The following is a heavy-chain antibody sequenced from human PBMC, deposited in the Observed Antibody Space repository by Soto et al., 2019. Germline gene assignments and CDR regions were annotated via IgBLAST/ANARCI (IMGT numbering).Heavy chain of an antibody. CDR1: RVSFDTYA. J-gene: IGHJ4*02. D-gene: IGHD3-16*01. V-gene: IGHV3-23*01. CDR3: AKDLRDWGFFDY. Sequence: GSQILSNAASRVSFDTYAMGLVRKATGKGLEWVSSLSGSGGSTNYADSVKGRFTISRDNSKDTLYLQMNNLRAEDTAMYYCAKDLRDWGFFDYWGLGTLVTGSS. CDR2: LSGSGGST.